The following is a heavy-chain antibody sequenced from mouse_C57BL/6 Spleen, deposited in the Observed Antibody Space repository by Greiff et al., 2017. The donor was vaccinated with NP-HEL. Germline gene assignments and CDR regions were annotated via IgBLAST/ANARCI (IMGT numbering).Heavy chain of an antibody. V-gene: IGHV5-16*01. CDR1: GFTFSDYY. CDR2: INYDGSST. CDR3: ARASTRLFDY. D-gene: IGHD2-1*01. Sequence: EVQRVESEGGLVQPGSSMKLSCTASGFTFSDYYMAWVRQVPEKGLEWVANINYDGSSTYYLDSLKSRFIISRDNAKNILYLQMSSLKSEDTATYYCARASTRLFDYWGQGTTLTVSS. J-gene: IGHJ2*01.